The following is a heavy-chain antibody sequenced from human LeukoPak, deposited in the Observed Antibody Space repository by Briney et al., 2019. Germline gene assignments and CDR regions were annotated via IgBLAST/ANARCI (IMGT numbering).Heavy chain of an antibody. D-gene: IGHD6-13*01. CDR1: GFTFSNYV. CDR3: AKDGGQQLVHGGVFDF. CDR2: ISNAGGST. J-gene: IGHJ4*02. V-gene: IGHV3-23*01. Sequence: GGSLRLSCAVSGFTFSNYVMSWVRQAPGKGLEWVPVISNAGGSTYSADSVKGRFTISRDNSKNTLYLQMNSLRGEDTAVYYCAKDGGQQLVHGGVFDFGCQGTLVTVSS.